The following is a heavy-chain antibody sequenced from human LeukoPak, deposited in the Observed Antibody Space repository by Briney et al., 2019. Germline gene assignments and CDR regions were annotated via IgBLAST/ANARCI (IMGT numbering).Heavy chain of an antibody. CDR1: GGSISSGYY. J-gene: IGHJ4*02. Sequence: PSETLSLTCTVSGGSISSGYYWGWIRQPPGKGLEWIGYIYYSGSTNYNPSLKSRVTISVDTSKNQFSLKLSSVTAADTAVYYCARGKYYYGSGSYHPGLPADYWGQGTLVTVSS. V-gene: IGHV4-61*01. CDR2: IYYSGST. CDR3: ARGKYYYGSGSYHPGLPADY. D-gene: IGHD3-10*01.